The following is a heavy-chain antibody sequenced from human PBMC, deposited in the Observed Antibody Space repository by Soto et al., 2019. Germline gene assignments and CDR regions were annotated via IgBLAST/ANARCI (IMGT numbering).Heavy chain of an antibody. J-gene: IGHJ4*02. V-gene: IGHV4-61*01. CDR2: FSYSVTT. D-gene: IGHD7-27*01. Sequence: QVQLQESGPGLVKPSETLSLTCSVAGDSVSSRNYQWSWIRQPPGKGLEWMGYFSYSVTTNYNPSLKSRVTLSVDTSKNQFSLRLSSVTAADTAVYYCARDNWGSLDYWGQGALVTVSS. CDR3: ARDNWGSLDY. CDR1: GDSVSSRNYQ.